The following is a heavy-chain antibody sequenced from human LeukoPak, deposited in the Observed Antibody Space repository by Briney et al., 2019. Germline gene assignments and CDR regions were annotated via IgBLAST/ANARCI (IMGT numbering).Heavy chain of an antibody. V-gene: IGHV4-59*01. Sequence: SETLSLTCTVSGGSISSYYWCWIRQPPGKGLEWIGYIYYSGSTNYNPSLNSRVTISVDTSKNQFSLKLSSGTAAATAADDCARGGSSGYYNLSSFDYWGQGTLVTVSS. J-gene: IGHJ4*02. D-gene: IGHD3-22*01. CDR3: ARGGSSGYYNLSSFDY. CDR1: GGSISSYY. CDR2: IYYSGST.